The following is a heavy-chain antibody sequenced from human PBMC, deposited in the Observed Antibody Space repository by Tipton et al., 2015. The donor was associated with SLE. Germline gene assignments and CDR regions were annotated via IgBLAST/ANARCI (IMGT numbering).Heavy chain of an antibody. V-gene: IGHV3-72*01. CDR1: GFAYSDHY. Sequence: SLRLSCAPSGFAYSDHYMDWVRQAPGKGLEWVGRSRNKANSYTTAYAASLEGRFTISRDHSKNLLYLQMNRMKTEGTAVYYCARMGQGNWDAFDIWGQGTMVTVSS. J-gene: IGHJ3*02. D-gene: IGHD1-20*01. CDR2: SRNKANSYTT. CDR3: ARMGQGNWDAFDI.